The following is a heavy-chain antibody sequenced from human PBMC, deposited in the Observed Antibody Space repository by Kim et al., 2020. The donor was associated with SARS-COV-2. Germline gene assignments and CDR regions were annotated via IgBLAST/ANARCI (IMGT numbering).Heavy chain of an antibody. D-gene: IGHD3-22*01. Sequence: SETLSLTCTVSGGSISSSSYYWGWIRQPPGKGLEWIGSIYYSGSTYYNPSLKSRVTISVDTSKNQFSQKLSSVTATDTAVYYCVGQFTMIVVVITYYFDYWGQGTLVTVSS. CDR1: GGSISSSSYY. CDR2: IYYSGST. V-gene: IGHV4-39*01. CDR3: VGQFTMIVVVITYYFDY. J-gene: IGHJ4*02.